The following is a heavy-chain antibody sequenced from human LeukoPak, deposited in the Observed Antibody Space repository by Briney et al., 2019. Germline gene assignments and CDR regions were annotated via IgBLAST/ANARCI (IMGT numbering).Heavy chain of an antibody. CDR2: ISSSSSYI. CDR3: ARDLVPPYYGSGSYSDY. J-gene: IGHJ4*02. D-gene: IGHD3-10*01. V-gene: IGHV3-21*01. CDR1: GVTFSSYS. Sequence: GGSLRLSCAASGVTFSSYSMNWVRQAPGKGLEWVSSISSSSSYIYYADLVKGRFTISRDNAKNSLYLQMNSLRAEDTAVYYCARDLVPPYYGSGSYSDYWGQGTLVTVSS.